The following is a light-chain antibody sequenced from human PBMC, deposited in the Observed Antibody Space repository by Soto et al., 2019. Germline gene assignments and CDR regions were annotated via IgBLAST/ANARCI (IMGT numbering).Light chain of an antibody. V-gene: IGLV2-23*02. CDR3: CSYTGRSRYV. CDR1: SSDIGTYNL. Sequence: QSVLTQPASVSGSPGQSITISCTGFSSDIGTYNLVSWYQQHPGKAPKLMIYEVTKRPSGVSNRFSGSKSGYTASLTVSGLQGEDEADYYCCSYTGRSRYVFGPGTKVTVL. J-gene: IGLJ1*01. CDR2: EVT.